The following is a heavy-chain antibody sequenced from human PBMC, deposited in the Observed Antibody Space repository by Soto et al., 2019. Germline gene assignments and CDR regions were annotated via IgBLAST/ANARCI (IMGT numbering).Heavy chain of an antibody. J-gene: IGHJ4*02. V-gene: IGHV1-2*02. CDR3: ASDRVAGAGHFDY. D-gene: IGHD6-13*01. CDR1: GYTFTGYY. CDR2: INPNSGGT. Sequence: GASVNGSFKASGYTFTGYYMHWVRQAPGQGLDWMGWINPNSGGTNYAQKFQGRVTMTRDTSISTAYMELSRLRSDDTAVYYCASDRVAGAGHFDYWGQGTLVTVSS.